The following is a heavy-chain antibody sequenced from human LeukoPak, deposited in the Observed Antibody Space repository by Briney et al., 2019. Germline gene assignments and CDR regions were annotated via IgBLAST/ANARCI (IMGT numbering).Heavy chain of an antibody. CDR2: MNPNSGNT. J-gene: IGHJ4*02. D-gene: IGHD3-10*01. CDR1: GYTFTSYD. CDR3: ARVIYYYGSGSYHNFDY. V-gene: IGHV1-8*01. Sequence: ASVKVSCKASGYTFTSYDINWVRQATGQGLEWMGWMNPNSGNTGYAQKFQGRVTMTRNTSISTAYMELSSLRSEDTAVYYCARVIYYYGSGSYHNFDYWGQGTLVTVSS.